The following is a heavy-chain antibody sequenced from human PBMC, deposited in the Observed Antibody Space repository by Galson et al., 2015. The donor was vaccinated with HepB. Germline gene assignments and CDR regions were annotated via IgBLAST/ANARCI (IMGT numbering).Heavy chain of an antibody. Sequence: SLRLSCAASGFIFSSYSMNWVRQAPGKGLEWVSYIDSSSSIRYYANSVKGRFIISRDNAKNSLYLQMDSLSDEDTAVYYWVRDYGFGELDYWGQGTLVTVSS. CDR1: GFIFSSYS. V-gene: IGHV3-48*02. CDR3: VRDYGFGELDY. D-gene: IGHD3-10*01. J-gene: IGHJ4*02. CDR2: IDSSSSIR.